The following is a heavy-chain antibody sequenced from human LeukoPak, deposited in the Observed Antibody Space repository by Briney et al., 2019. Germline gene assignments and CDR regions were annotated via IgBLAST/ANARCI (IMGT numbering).Heavy chain of an antibody. J-gene: IGHJ4*02. D-gene: IGHD6-13*01. CDR3: ASYSGYSSSWYYFDY. V-gene: IGHV3-66*01. CDR2: IYSGGST. Sequence: GGSLRLSCAASGFTFSSYAMSWVRQAPGKGLEWVSVIYSGGSTYYADSVKGRFTISRDNSKNTLYLQMNSLRAEDTAVYYCASYSGYSSSWYYFDYWGQGTLVTVSS. CDR1: GFTFSSYA.